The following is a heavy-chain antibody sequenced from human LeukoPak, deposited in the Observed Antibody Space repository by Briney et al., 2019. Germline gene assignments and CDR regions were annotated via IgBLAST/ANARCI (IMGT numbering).Heavy chain of an antibody. D-gene: IGHD4-17*01. V-gene: IGHV3-53*01. J-gene: IGHJ2*01. CDR1: GFTVSSNY. CDR3: ARVGGNYGDYDYWYFDL. Sequence: GSLRLSCAASGFTVSSNYMSWVRQAPGKGLEWVSVIYSGGSTYYADSVKGRFTISRDNSKNTLYLQMNSLRAEDTAVYCCARVGGNYGDYDYWYFDLWGRGTLVTVSS. CDR2: IYSGGST.